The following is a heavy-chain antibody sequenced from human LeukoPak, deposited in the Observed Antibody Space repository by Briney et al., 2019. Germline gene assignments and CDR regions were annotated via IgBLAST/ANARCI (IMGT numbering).Heavy chain of an antibody. V-gene: IGHV3-23*01. Sequence: PGGSLRLSCAASGFTFSSYAMSWVRQAPGKGLEWVSAISGRGGSTYYADSVKGRFTISRDNSKNTLYLQMNSLRAEDTAIYYCAKIGGSPTRVGSYYYYMDVWGKGTTVTVSS. CDR2: ISGRGGST. D-gene: IGHD1-26*01. CDR1: GFTFSSYA. J-gene: IGHJ6*03. CDR3: AKIGGSPTRVGSYYYYMDV.